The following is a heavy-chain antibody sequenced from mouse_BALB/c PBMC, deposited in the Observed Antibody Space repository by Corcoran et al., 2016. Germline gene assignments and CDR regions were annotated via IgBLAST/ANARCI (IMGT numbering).Heavy chain of an antibody. CDR2: INPYNGGT. CDR1: GYSFTGYT. CDR3: AYAMDY. Sequence: EVQLQQSGPELVKPGASMKISCKASGYSFTGYTMNWVKQSHGQNLEWIGLINPYNGGTSYNQKFKGKATLTVDKSSSTAYMELLSLTSEDSAVYYCAYAMDYWGQGTSVTVSS. J-gene: IGHJ4*01. V-gene: IGHV1-18*01.